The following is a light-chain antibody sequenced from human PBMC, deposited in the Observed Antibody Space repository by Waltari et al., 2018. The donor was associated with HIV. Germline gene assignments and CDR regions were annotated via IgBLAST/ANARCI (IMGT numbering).Light chain of an antibody. CDR2: DGS. CDR1: SSDLGAYNY. V-gene: IGLV2-8*01. Sequence: QSALTQPPSASGSPGQSVTISCTGTSSDLGAYNYVSWYQQHPDKAPKLMIYDGSKRHSGVPVRVSGAKSGNTAFLTVSGLQTEDEADYYCSSYAGSNNPYVFGTGTKVTVL. J-gene: IGLJ1*01. CDR3: SSYAGSNNPYV.